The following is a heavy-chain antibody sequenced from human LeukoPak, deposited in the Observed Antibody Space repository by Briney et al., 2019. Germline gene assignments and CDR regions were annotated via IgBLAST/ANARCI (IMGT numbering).Heavy chain of an antibody. CDR2: IWYDGSNK. J-gene: IGHJ4*02. D-gene: IGHD1-1*01. Sequence: PGRSLRLSCAASGFPSSSYGMHWVRQAPGKGLEWVAVIWYDGSNKYYADSVKGRFTISRDNSKNTLYLQMNSLRAEDTAVYYCARDIGRKYKIFDYWGQGTLVTVSS. V-gene: IGHV3-33*01. CDR3: ARDIGRKYKIFDY. CDR1: GFPSSSYG.